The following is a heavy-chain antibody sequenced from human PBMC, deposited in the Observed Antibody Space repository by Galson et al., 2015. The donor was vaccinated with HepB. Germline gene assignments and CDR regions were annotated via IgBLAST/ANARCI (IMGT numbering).Heavy chain of an antibody. D-gene: IGHD5-18*01. V-gene: IGHV1-69*06. Sequence: SVKVSCKASGGTFSSYAISWVRQAPGQGLEWMGGIIPIFGTANYAQKFQGRVTITADKSTSTAYMELSSLRSEDTAVYYCARSKFQLWSFRLYYYYGMDVWGQGTTVTVSS. CDR3: ARSKFQLWSFRLYYYYGMDV. CDR1: GGTFSSYA. CDR2: IIPIFGTA. J-gene: IGHJ6*02.